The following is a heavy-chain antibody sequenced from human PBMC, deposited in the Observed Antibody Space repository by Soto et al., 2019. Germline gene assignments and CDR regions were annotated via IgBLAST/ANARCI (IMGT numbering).Heavy chain of an antibody. CDR2: ISYDGSNK. Sequence: QVQLVESGGGVVQPGRSLRLSCAASGFTFSSYAMHWVRQAPGKGLEWVAVISYDGSNKYYADSVKGRFTISRDNSKNTLYLKMNSLRAEDTAVYYCARDELFRITFGGVIVRWGQGTLVTVSS. CDR3: ARDELFRITFGGVIVR. CDR1: GFTFSSYA. V-gene: IGHV3-30-3*01. D-gene: IGHD3-16*02. J-gene: IGHJ4*02.